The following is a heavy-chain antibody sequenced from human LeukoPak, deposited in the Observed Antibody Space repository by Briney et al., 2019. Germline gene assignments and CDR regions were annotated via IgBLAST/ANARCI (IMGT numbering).Heavy chain of an antibody. D-gene: IGHD3-10*01. CDR2: IYHSGST. CDR3: ARDHAVRGVIALHNITLYNWFDP. Sequence: KPSETLSLTCTVSGGSISSSSYYWGWIRQPPGKGLEWIGSIYHSGSTYYNPSLKSRVTISVDTSKNQFSLKLSSVTAADTAVYYCARDHAVRGVIALHNITLYNWFDPWGQGTLVTVSS. CDR1: GGSISSSSYY. V-gene: IGHV4-39*07. J-gene: IGHJ5*02.